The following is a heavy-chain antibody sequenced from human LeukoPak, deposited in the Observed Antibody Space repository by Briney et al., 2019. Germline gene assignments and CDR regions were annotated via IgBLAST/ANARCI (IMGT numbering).Heavy chain of an antibody. CDR2: IYYSGST. J-gene: IGHJ4*02. V-gene: IGHV4-39*02. Sequence: SETLSRTCTGSGGSISSSSYYWGWIRQPPGKGLEWIGSIYYSGSTYYNPSLKSRVTISVDTSKNQFSLKLSSVTAADTAVYYCARDLMSSWYPYYFDYWGQGTLVTVSS. CDR3: ARDLMSSWYPYYFDY. CDR1: GGSISSSSYY. D-gene: IGHD6-13*01.